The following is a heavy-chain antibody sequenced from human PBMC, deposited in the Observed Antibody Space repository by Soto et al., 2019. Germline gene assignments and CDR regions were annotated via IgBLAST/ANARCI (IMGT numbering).Heavy chain of an antibody. J-gene: IGHJ5*02. CDR1: GGSFSGYY. CDR2: VNHSGST. Sequence: SETLSLTCAVYGGSFSGYYWSWIRQPPGKGLEWIGEVNHSGSTNYNPSLKSRVTISVDTSKNQFSLKLRSVTAADTAVYYCARQPTTGDTDLWFDPWGQGTLVTVSS. CDR3: ARQPTTGDTDLWFDP. D-gene: IGHD2-21*01. V-gene: IGHV4-34*01.